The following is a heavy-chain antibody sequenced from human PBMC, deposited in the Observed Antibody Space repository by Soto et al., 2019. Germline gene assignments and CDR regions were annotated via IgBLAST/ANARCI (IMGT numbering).Heavy chain of an antibody. CDR2: INHSGST. J-gene: IGHJ6*02. CDR3: AREVEYFDWFVHYPYGMDV. CDR1: GGSFSGYY. Sequence: SETLSLTCAAYGGSFSGYYWSWIRQPPGKGLEWIGEINHSGSTNYNPSLKSRVTISVDTSKHQFSLKLSSVTAADTAVYYCAREVEYFDWFVHYPYGMDVWGQGTTVTV. D-gene: IGHD3-9*01. V-gene: IGHV4-34*01.